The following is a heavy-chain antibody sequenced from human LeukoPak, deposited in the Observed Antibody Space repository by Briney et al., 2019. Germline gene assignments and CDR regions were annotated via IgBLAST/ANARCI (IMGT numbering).Heavy chain of an antibody. CDR2: IYYSGST. D-gene: IGHD3-10*01. Sequence: SETLSLTCTVSGGSISSYYWSWIRQHPGKGLEWIGYIYYSGSTNYNPSLKSRVTISVDTSKNQFSLKLSSVTAADTAVYYCARAYGSGLLLDYWGQGTLVTVSS. J-gene: IGHJ4*02. CDR3: ARAYGSGLLLDY. CDR1: GGSISSYY. V-gene: IGHV4-59*01.